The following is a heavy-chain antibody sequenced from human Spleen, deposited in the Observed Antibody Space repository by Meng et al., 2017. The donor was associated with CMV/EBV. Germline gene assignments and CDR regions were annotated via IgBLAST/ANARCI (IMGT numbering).Heavy chain of an antibody. CDR1: GYTFTSYD. D-gene: IGHD6-13*01. CDR2: ISTHNGNT. CDR3: ARRGLAAADY. J-gene: IGHJ4*02. Sequence: ASVKVSCKASGYTFTSYDISWVRQAPGQGLEWMGRISTHNGNTNYAQNLQGRVTMTTGTSTSTAYMELSSLRSEDTAVYYCARRGLAAADYWGQGTLVTVSS. V-gene: IGHV1-18*01.